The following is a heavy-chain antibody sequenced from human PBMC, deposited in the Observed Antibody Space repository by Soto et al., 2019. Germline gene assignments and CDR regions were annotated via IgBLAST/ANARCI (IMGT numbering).Heavy chain of an antibody. Sequence: PGWSLRLSCSASGFTFSSYAMPWVRQAPGKGLEYVSAISSNGGSTYYADSVKGIFTISRDNSKNTLYLQMGSLRAEDTAVYYCVKGLLRFWEWLHRGAFDIWGQGTMVTVSS. CDR2: ISSNGGST. V-gene: IGHV3-64D*06. J-gene: IGHJ3*02. D-gene: IGHD3-3*01. CDR3: VKGLLRFWEWLHRGAFDI. CDR1: GFTFSSYA.